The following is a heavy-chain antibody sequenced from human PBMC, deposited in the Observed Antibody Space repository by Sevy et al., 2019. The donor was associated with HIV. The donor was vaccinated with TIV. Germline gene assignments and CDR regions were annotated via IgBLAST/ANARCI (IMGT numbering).Heavy chain of an antibody. CDR2: IQYDGSNK. J-gene: IGHJ4*02. Sequence: GGSLRLSCAASGFSYSSYGMHWVRQAPGKGLEWVAYIQYDGSNKDYADSVKGRFTISRDNSKNTLDLQMNSLRVEDTAVYDCVKEGGGEGGDHWGQGTLVTVSS. D-gene: IGHD2-21*01. CDR3: VKEGGGEGGDH. V-gene: IGHV3-30*02. CDR1: GFSYSSYG.